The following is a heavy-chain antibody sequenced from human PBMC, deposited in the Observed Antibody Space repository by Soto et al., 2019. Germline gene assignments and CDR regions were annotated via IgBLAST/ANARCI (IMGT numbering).Heavy chain of an antibody. J-gene: IGHJ4*02. V-gene: IGHV4-59*01. CDR1: GGSISIYY. D-gene: IGHD4-17*01. CDR2: IYYSGST. CDR3: ARRYGASFDY. Sequence: SEPLSLTCTVSGGSISIYYRSWVRQPPGKGLEWIGYIYYSGSTNYNPSLKSRVTISVDTSKNQFSLKLSSVTAADTAVYYCARRYGASFDYWGQGTLVTVTS.